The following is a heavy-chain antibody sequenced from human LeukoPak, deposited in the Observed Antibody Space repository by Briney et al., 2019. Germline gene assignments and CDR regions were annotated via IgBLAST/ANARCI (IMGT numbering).Heavy chain of an antibody. V-gene: IGHV1-46*01. CDR2: INPSGGST. D-gene: IGHD3-22*01. CDR1: GYTFTGYY. CDR3: ARDNRYDSSGYAFDI. Sequence: ASVKVSCKASGYTFTGYYMHWVRQAPGQGLEWMGIINPSGGSTSYAQKFQGRVTMTRDMSTSTVYMELSSLRSEDTAVYYCARDNRYDSSGYAFDIWGQGTMVTVSS. J-gene: IGHJ3*02.